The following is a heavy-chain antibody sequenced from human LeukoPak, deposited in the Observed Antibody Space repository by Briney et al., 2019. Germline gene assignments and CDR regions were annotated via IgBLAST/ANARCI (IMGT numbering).Heavy chain of an antibody. V-gene: IGHV3-23*01. D-gene: IGHD3-3*01. CDR3: AKDYGLPYY. CDR2: ISGSAGGT. Sequence: GGSLRLSCAASGFPFSSYDMSWVRQAPGKGLEWVSGISGSAGGTYYADSVKGRFTISRDNSKSTLYLQMNSLRAEDTAVYYCAKDYGLPYYWGQGTLVTVSS. J-gene: IGHJ4*02. CDR1: GFPFSSYD.